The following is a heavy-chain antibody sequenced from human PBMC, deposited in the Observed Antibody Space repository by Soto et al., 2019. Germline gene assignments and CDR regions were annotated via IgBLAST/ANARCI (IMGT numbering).Heavy chain of an antibody. D-gene: IGHD3-9*01. CDR1: GFTVSSNY. CDR2: IKQDGSEK. J-gene: IGHJ4*02. V-gene: IGHV3-7*01. Sequence: PGGSLRLSCAASGFTVSSNYMSWVRQAPGKGLEWVANIKQDGSEKYYVDSVKGRFTISRDNAKNSLYLQMNSLRAEDTAVYYCARDPPHLRHFDWLPFDYWGQGTLVTVSS. CDR3: ARDPPHLRHFDWLPFDY.